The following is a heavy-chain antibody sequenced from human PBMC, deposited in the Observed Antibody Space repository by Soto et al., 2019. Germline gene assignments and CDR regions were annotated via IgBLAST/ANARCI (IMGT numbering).Heavy chain of an antibody. J-gene: IGHJ5*02. CDR3: AGHTRNQFDP. V-gene: IGHV4-39*01. CDR1: ADYLTSSSYY. CDR2: IYYSERTSYNSGST. Sequence: SATLPLTCAVSADYLTSSSYYWGWKRKPPGKGLEWIGSIYYSERTSYNSGSTYYSPSLKSRVTISGDTSKSQFSLKLSSVTAADTAVYYCAGHTRNQFDPCGQGTLVTVS.